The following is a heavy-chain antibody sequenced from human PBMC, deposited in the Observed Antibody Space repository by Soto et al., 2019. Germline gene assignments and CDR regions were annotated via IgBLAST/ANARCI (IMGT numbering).Heavy chain of an antibody. CDR2: IYSGGST. CDR3: VRIIYGSGSYYMDV. V-gene: IGHV3-53*04. J-gene: IGHJ6*03. D-gene: IGHD3-10*01. Sequence: GGSLRLSCAASGFTVSSNYMSWVRQAPGKGLEWVSVIYSGGSTYYADSVKGRFTISRHNSKNTLYLQMNSLRAEDTAVYYCVRIIYGSGSYYMDVWGKGTTVTVSS. CDR1: GFTVSSNY.